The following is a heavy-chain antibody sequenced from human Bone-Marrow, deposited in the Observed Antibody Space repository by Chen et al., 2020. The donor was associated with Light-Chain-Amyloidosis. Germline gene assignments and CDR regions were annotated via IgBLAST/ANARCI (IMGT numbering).Heavy chain of an antibody. CDR2: IKPDGSEE. CDR1: GFTFSNDW. D-gene: IGHD3-22*01. V-gene: IGHV3-7*03. Sequence: EVQLVESGGGLVQPGGSLRLSCAASGFTFSNDWMSWVRQAPGKGPEFVANIKPDGSEEYYVDSVKGRFTISRDNAKNSLYLQMNSLRAADTAVYYCARDSSGYEYWGQGTLVTVSS. J-gene: IGHJ4*02. CDR3: ARDSSGYEY.